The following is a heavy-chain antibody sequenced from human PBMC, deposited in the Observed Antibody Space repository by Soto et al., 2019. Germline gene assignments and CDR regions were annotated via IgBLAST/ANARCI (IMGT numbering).Heavy chain of an antibody. CDR3: ATGRLRGYSYGVYGMDV. CDR1: GVTFSSYA. D-gene: IGHD5-18*01. Sequence: QVQLVQSGAEVKKPGSSVKVSCKASGVTFSSYAISWVRQAPGQGLEWMGGIIPIFGTANYAQKFQGRVTSTADESTSTAYMELSSLRSEDTAVDYCATGRLRGYSYGVYGMDVWDQGTTVTVYS. J-gene: IGHJ6*02. V-gene: IGHV1-69*01. CDR2: IIPIFGTA.